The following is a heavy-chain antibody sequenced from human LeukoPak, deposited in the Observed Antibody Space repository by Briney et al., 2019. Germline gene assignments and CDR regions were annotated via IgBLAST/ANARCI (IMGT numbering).Heavy chain of an antibody. V-gene: IGHV3-33*06. D-gene: IGHD6-13*01. CDR3: AKDLKYSSSWYVRGFDY. CDR2: IWYDGSNK. J-gene: IGHJ4*02. CDR1: GFTFSSYG. Sequence: PGGSLRLSCAASGFTFSSYGMHWVRQAQGKGLGWVAVIWYDGSNKYYADSVKGRFTISRDNSKNTLYLQMNSLRAEDTAVYYCAKDLKYSSSWYVRGFDYWGQGTLVTVSS.